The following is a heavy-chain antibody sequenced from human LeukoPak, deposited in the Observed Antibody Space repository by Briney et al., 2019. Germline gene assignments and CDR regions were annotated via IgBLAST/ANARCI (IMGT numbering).Heavy chain of an antibody. V-gene: IGHV4-59*04. D-gene: IGHD3-16*01. Sequence: SETLSLTCSVSDDSITMYYWTWIRQPPGKGLEWIGYIYDSGIAFYNPSLKSRVTMSVDTSKNHFFLNLRSVTAADTAVYYCARRGGDMPARGFMDVWGQGTLVTVSS. CDR3: ARRGGDMPARGFMDV. CDR2: IYDSGIA. J-gene: IGHJ4*02. CDR1: DDSITMYY.